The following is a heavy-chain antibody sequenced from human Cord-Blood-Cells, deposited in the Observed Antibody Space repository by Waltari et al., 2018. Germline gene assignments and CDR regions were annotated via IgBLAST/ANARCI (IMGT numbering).Heavy chain of an antibody. V-gene: IGHV5-51*01. J-gene: IGHJ4*02. CDR3: ARHDQQLVFDY. CDR2: IYPGDSDT. Sequence: EVKLVQSGAEVKKPGESLKISGTGSGNSFPRYWIGWVRQMPGKGLEWVGIIYPGDSDTRYSPSFQGQVTISADKSISTAYLQWSSLKASDTAMYYCARHDQQLVFDYWGQGTLVTVSS. D-gene: IGHD6-6*01. CDR1: GNSFPRYW.